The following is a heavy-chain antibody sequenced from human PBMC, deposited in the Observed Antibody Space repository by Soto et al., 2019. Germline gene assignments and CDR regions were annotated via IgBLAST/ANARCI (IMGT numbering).Heavy chain of an antibody. J-gene: IGHJ4*02. Sequence: VQLVESGGGVVQPGRSLRLSCAACGFTFSSYGMHWVRQAPGKGLEWVAVIWYDGSNKYYADSVKGRFTISRDNSKNTLYLQMNSLRAEDTAVYYCARGGGYSGYDLDYWGQGTLVTVSS. CDR2: IWYDGSNK. CDR1: GFTFSSYG. D-gene: IGHD5-12*01. V-gene: IGHV3-33*01. CDR3: ARGGGYSGYDLDY.